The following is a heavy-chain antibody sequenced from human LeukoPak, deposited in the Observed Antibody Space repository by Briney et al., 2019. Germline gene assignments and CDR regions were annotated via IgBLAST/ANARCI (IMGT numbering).Heavy chain of an antibody. D-gene: IGHD2-2*01. Sequence: GASLRLSCAASGFTFSSYSMNWVRQAPGKGLEWVSSISSGSSYIYYADSVKGRFTISRDNAKNSLYLQMNSLRAEDTAVYYCARGVMPQLPDWFDPWGQGTLVTVSS. J-gene: IGHJ5*02. CDR3: ARGVMPQLPDWFDP. CDR1: GFTFSSYS. V-gene: IGHV3-21*01. CDR2: ISSGSSYI.